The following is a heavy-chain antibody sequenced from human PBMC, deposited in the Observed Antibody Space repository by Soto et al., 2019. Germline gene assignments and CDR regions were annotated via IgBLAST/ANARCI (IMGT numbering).Heavy chain of an antibody. CDR3: RAQNEGSRDNEYFQH. CDR1: GGTFSSYT. D-gene: IGHD3-10*01. J-gene: IGHJ1*01. CDR2: IIPILGIA. V-gene: IGHV1-69*02. Sequence: ASVKVSCKASGGTFSSYTISWVRQAPGQGLEWMGRIIPILGIANYAQKFQGRVTITADKSTSTAYMELSSLRSEDTAVYYCRAQNEGSRDNEYFQHWGQGTLVTVS.